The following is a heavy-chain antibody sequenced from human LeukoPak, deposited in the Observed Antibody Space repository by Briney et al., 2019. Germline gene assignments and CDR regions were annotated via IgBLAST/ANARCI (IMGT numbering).Heavy chain of an antibody. D-gene: IGHD2-15*01. CDR1: GGSISSSSYY. CDR2: IYYSGST. V-gene: IGHV4-39*01. Sequence: SETLCLTCTVSGGSISSSSYYWGWIRQPPGKGLEWIGSIYYSGSTYSNPSLQSRATISVDTSKNQFSLKLNSVTAADTAVYYCASFYCSGGSCYQYYSYYYMDVWGKGTTVTTSS. CDR3: ASFYCSGGSCYQYYSYYYMDV. J-gene: IGHJ6*03.